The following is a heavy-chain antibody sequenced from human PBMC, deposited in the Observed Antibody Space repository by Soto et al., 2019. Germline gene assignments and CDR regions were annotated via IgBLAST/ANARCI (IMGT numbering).Heavy chain of an antibody. D-gene: IGHD6-19*01. CDR1: GFTFSSYA. Sequence: GGSLRLSCAASGFTFSSYAMHWVRQAPGKGLEWVAVISYDGSNKYYADSVKGRFTISRDNSKNTLYLQMNSLRAEDTAVYYCARTIALAGTGDYYYGMDVWGQGTTVTVSS. J-gene: IGHJ6*02. CDR3: ARTIALAGTGDYYYGMDV. V-gene: IGHV3-30-3*01. CDR2: ISYDGSNK.